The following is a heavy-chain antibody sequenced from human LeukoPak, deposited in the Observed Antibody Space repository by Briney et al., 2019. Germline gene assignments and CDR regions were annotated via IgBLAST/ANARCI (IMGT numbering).Heavy chain of an antibody. J-gene: IGHJ5*02. Sequence: GGSLRLSCAASGFTFSSYAMSWVRQAPGKGLEWVSAISGSGGSTYYADSVKGRFTISRDNSKNTLYLQMNSLRAEDTAVCYCAKGEFGYSSGWSGRFDPWGQGTLVTVSS. CDR1: GFTFSSYA. CDR2: ISGSGGST. V-gene: IGHV3-23*01. D-gene: IGHD6-19*01. CDR3: AKGEFGYSSGWSGRFDP.